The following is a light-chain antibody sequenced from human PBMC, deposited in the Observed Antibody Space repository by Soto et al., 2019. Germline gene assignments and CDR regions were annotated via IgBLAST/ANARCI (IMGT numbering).Light chain of an antibody. J-gene: IGKJ1*01. CDR2: GAS. CDR3: QQRGHWPPTWT. Sequence: EIVMTQSPATLSVSPGERATLSCRASQRVSSNLAWYQQKPGQAPRLLIYGASIGATGIPARFSGSWSGTDFPLPINGLEPGDSAVYYCQQRGHWPPTWTSGQVTTVAIK. CDR1: QRVSSN. V-gene: IGKV3D-15*01.